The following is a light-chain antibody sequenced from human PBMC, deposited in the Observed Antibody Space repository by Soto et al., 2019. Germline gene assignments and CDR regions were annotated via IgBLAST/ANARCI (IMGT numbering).Light chain of an antibody. Sequence: PGQRATLSCRASQSVRSDYFAWYQQKPGQAPRVIIFGVSTRATGVPDGFSGSGSGTDFTLTISRLEPEDFALYYCQQYGNSPFTFGGGTKVDIK. CDR2: GVS. V-gene: IGKV3-20*01. CDR1: QSVRSDY. J-gene: IGKJ4*01. CDR3: QQYGNSPFT.